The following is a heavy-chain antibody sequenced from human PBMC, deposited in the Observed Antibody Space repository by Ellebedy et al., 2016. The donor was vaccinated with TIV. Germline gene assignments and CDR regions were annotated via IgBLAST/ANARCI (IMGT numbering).Heavy chain of an antibody. CDR3: ARDVGYSGYDSVY. D-gene: IGHD5-12*01. CDR1: GFTFSSYW. Sequence: GESLKISXAASGFTFSSYWMHWVRQAPGKGLVWVSRINSDGSSTSYADSVKGRLTISRDNAKNTLYLQMNSLRAEDTAVYYCARDVGYSGYDSVYWGQGTLVTVSS. J-gene: IGHJ4*02. V-gene: IGHV3-74*01. CDR2: INSDGSST.